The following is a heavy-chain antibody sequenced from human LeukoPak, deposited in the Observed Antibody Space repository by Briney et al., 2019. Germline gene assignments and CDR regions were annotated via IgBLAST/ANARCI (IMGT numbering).Heavy chain of an antibody. CDR3: AKNPRLEGWIYFDS. CDR1: GFTFTSTP. D-gene: IGHD1-1*01. Sequence: GGSLRLSCVVSGFTFTSTPMNWVRQAPGKGLEWVSASGTGGDTYYADSVKGRFTISRDNSKNTLSLQMNSLTAEDTAVYYCAKNPRLEGWIYFDSWGQGILVTVSS. V-gene: IGHV3-23*01. CDR2: SGTGGDT. J-gene: IGHJ4*02.